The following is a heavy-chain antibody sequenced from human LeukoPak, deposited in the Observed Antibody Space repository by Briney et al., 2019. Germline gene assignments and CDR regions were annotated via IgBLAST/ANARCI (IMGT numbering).Heavy chain of an antibody. Sequence: GESLKIFCKGSGYSFINYWIGWVRQMPGKGLEWMGIIYPGDSDTRYSPSFQGQVTISADKSISTAYLQWSSLKASDTAMYYCARARKYSSGWYYDFWGRGTLVTVSS. J-gene: IGHJ4*02. V-gene: IGHV5-51*01. D-gene: IGHD6-19*01. CDR2: IYPGDSDT. CDR3: ARARKYSSGWYYDF. CDR1: GYSFINYW.